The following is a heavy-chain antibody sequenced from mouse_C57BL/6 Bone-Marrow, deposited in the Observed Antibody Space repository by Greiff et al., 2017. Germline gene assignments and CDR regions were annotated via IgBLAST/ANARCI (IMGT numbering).Heavy chain of an antibody. J-gene: IGHJ3*01. V-gene: IGHV1-69*01. CDR3: AREGGDSSGYPAWFAY. Sequence: VQLQQPGAELVMPGASVKLSCKASGYTFTSYWMHWVKQRPGRGLEWIGEIDPSDSYTKYNQKFKGKSTLTVDKSSSTAYMQLSSLTSEDSAVYYCAREGGDSSGYPAWFAYWGQGPLVTVSA. CDR2: IDPSDSYT. D-gene: IGHD3-2*02. CDR1: GYTFTSYW.